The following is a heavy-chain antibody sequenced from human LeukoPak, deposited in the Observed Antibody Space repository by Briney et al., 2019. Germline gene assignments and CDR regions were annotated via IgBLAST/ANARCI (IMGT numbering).Heavy chain of an antibody. D-gene: IGHD4-23*01. CDR3: ARAPFYGGKPLHFDY. Sequence: SVKVSCKASGGTFSSYAISWVRQAPGQGLEWMGGIIPIFGTANYAQKFQGRVTITADESTSTAYMELSSLRSEDTAVYYCARAPFYGGKPLHFDYWGQGTLVTVSS. V-gene: IGHV1-69*01. CDR2: IIPIFGTA. J-gene: IGHJ4*02. CDR1: GGTFSSYA.